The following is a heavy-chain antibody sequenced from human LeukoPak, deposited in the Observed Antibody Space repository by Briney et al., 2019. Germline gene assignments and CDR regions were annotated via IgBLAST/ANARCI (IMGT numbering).Heavy chain of an antibody. V-gene: IGHV3-7*01. J-gene: IGHJ4*02. Sequence: GGSLRLSCAASGFSFSTYWMTWVRQAPGKGLEWVANINQDGSEKHYVDSVKGRFTISRDNAKNSLYLQMNSLRAEDTAVYYCARVSGIADHSFDYWGQGTLVTVSS. D-gene: IGHD6-13*01. CDR1: GFSFSTYW. CDR3: ARVSGIADHSFDY. CDR2: INQDGSEK.